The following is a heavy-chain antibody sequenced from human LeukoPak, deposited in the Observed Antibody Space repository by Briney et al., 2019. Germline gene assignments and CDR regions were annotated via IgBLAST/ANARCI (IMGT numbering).Heavy chain of an antibody. J-gene: IGHJ6*03. CDR1: GGSISSYY. Sequence: PSETLSLTCTVSGGSISSYYWSWIRQPAGKGLEWIGRIYTSGSTNYNPSLQSRVTMSVDTSKNQFSLKLSSVTAADTAVYYCARDALLLWFGEAYYYYMDVWGKGTTGTISS. D-gene: IGHD3-10*01. CDR2: IYTSGST. V-gene: IGHV4-4*07. CDR3: ARDALLLWFGEAYYYYMDV.